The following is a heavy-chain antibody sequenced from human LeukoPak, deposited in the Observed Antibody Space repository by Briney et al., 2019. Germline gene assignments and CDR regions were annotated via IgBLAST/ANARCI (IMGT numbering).Heavy chain of an antibody. J-gene: IGHJ3*02. D-gene: IGHD3-9*01. Sequence: GGSLRLSCAASGFTFSSYAMHWVRQAPGKGLEWVAVISYDGSNKYYADSVKGRFTISRDNSKNTLYLQMNSLRAEDTAVYYCARDLNYDILTGYYKAEDAFDIWGQGTMVTVSS. V-gene: IGHV3-30-3*01. CDR3: ARDLNYDILTGYYKAEDAFDI. CDR2: ISYDGSNK. CDR1: GFTFSSYA.